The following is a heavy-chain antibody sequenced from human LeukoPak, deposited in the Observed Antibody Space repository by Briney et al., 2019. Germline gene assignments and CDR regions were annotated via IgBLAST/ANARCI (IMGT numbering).Heavy chain of an antibody. CDR2: IYYSGST. D-gene: IGHD3-9*01. V-gene: IGHV4-39*07. CDR1: GGSIRSGNFC. CDR3: ARFFYDILGGYQVPYGMDV. J-gene: IGHJ6*02. Sequence: PSETLSLTCTVSGGSIRSGNFCWGWIRQPPGKGLEWIGTIYYSGSTYYSPSLRSRVTLSLDTSENHFSLKLSSVTAADTAVYYCARFFYDILGGYQVPYGMDVWGQGTTVSVSS.